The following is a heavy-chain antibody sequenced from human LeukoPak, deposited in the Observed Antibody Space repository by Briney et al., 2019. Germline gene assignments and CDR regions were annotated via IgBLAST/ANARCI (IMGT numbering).Heavy chain of an antibody. Sequence: ASVKVSCKASGYTFTGYYMHWVRQAPGQGLEWMGRIIPILGIANYAQKFQGRVTITADKSTSTAYMELSSLRSEDTAVYYCARDKGYSYGPSPRERNWGQGTLVTVSS. D-gene: IGHD5-18*01. V-gene: IGHV1-69*04. J-gene: IGHJ4*02. CDR2: IIPILGIA. CDR1: GYTFTGYY. CDR3: ARDKGYSYGPSPRERN.